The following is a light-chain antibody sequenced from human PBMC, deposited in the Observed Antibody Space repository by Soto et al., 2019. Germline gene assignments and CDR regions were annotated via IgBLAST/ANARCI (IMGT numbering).Light chain of an antibody. CDR3: GTWDSSLGAWV. V-gene: IGLV1-51*02. J-gene: IGLJ3*02. CDR1: SSNIGNNY. CDR2: ENN. Sequence: QSVLTQPPSVSAAPGQKVTISCSGSSSNIGNNYVSWYQQLPGTAPKLLIYENNKPPSGIPDRFAGSKSCTSATLGITGLQAGDGGDYYCGTWDSSLGAWVFGGGTKLTVL.